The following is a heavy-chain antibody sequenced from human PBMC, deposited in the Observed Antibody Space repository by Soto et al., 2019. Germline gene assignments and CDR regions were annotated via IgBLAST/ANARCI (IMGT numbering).Heavy chain of an antibody. J-gene: IGHJ5*02. CDR3: ARDQYRRQGVSWFDP. CDR1: GGSISSYY. Sequence: KTSETLSLTCTVSGGSISSYYWSWIRQPPGKGLEWIGYIYYSGSTNYNPSLKSRVTISVDTSKNQFSLKLSSVTAADTAVYYCARDQYRRQGVSWFDPWGQGTLVTVSS. V-gene: IGHV4-59*01. CDR2: IYYSGST. D-gene: IGHD2-2*01.